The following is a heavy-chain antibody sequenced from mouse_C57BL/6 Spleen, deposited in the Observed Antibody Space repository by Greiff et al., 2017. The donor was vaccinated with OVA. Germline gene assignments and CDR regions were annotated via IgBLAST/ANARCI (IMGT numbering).Heavy chain of an antibody. CDR3: TSALYDGYPCYVDY. Sequence: EVQLQQSGTVLARPGASVKMSCKTSGYTFTSYWMHWVKQRPGQGLEWIGAIYPGNSDTSSNQKFKGKATLTAVTSASTAYMELSSLTTADSAVFDCTSALYDGYPCYVDYWGQGTTLTVSS. V-gene: IGHV1-5*01. CDR1: GYTFTSYW. CDR2: IYPGNSDT. J-gene: IGHJ2*01. D-gene: IGHD2-3*01.